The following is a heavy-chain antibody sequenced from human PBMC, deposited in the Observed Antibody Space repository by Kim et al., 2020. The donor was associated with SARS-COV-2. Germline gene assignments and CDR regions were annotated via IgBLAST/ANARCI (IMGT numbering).Heavy chain of an antibody. CDR1: GGSISSGGYY. CDR3: AEFSSGSYYSWFDP. V-gene: IGHV4-31*03. Sequence: SETLSLTCTVSGGSISSGGYYWSWIRQHPGKGLEWIGYIYYSGSTYYNPSLKSRVTISVDTSKNQFSLKLSSVTAADTAVYYCAEFSSGSYYSWFDPWGQGTLVTVSS. J-gene: IGHJ5*02. D-gene: IGHD3-10*01. CDR2: IYYSGST.